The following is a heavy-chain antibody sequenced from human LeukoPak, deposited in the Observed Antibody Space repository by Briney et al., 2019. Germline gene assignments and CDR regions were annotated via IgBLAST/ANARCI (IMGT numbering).Heavy chain of an antibody. V-gene: IGHV3-21*01. CDR2: ISSSSSYI. CDR3: ARDRQVGATVDY. J-gene: IGHJ6*02. Sequence: GGPLRLSCAASGFTFSSYAMSWVRQAPRKGLEWVSSISSSSSYIYYADSVKGRFTISRDNAKNSLYLQMNSLRAEDTAVYYCARDRQVGATVDYWGQGTTVTVSS. CDR1: GFTFSSYA. D-gene: IGHD1-26*01.